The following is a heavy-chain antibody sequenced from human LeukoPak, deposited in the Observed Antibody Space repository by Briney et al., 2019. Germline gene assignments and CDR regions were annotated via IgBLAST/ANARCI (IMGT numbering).Heavy chain of an antibody. V-gene: IGHV3-66*01. J-gene: IGHJ4*02. CDR1: GSTVSSNH. D-gene: IGHD4-17*01. Sequence: GGSLRLSCAASGSTVSSNHMSWVRQAPGKGLEWVSVIYSGGSTYYTDSVKGRFTISRDNSKNTLYLQLNSLRAEDTAVYYCARDMTTVTTGDYWGQGTLVTVSS. CDR3: ARDMTTVTTGDY. CDR2: IYSGGST.